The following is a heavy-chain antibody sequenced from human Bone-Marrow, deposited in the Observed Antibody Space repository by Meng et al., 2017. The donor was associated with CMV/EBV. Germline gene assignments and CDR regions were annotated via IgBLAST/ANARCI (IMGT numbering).Heavy chain of an antibody. D-gene: IGHD2-2*01. CDR1: GGTFSSYA. Sequence: SVKVSCKASGGTFSSYAISWVRQAPGQGLEWMGGIIPILGIANYAQKFQGRVTITADKSTSTAYMELSSLRSEDTAVYYCARGRRYCSSISCQTYFDYWGQGTLVTVSS. CDR3: ARGRRYCSSISCQTYFDY. CDR2: IIPILGIA. V-gene: IGHV1-69*10. J-gene: IGHJ4*02.